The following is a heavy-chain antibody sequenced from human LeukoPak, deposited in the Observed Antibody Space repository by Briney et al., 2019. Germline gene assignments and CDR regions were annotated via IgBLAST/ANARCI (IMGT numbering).Heavy chain of an antibody. CDR1: GGSFSGYY. Sequence: SETLSLTCAVYGGSFSGYYWSWIRQPPGKGLEWIGEINHSGSTNYNPSLKSRLTISVDTSKNQFSPKLSSVTAADTAVYYCARVASTSAYCGGDCYFDWGQGTLVTVSS. D-gene: IGHD2-21*02. CDR2: INHSGST. J-gene: IGHJ4*02. V-gene: IGHV4-34*01. CDR3: ARVASTSAYCGGDCYFD.